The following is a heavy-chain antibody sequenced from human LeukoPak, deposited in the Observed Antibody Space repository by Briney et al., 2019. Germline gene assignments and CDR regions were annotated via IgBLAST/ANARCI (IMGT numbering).Heavy chain of an antibody. Sequence: SETLSLTCAVYGGSFSGYYWSWIRQPSGKGLEWIGEINHSGSTNYNPSLKSRVTISVDTSKNQFSLKLSSVTAADTAVYYCAKDRFITMVRGVLDYWGQGTLVTVSS. CDR3: AKDRFITMVRGVLDY. CDR2: INHSGST. D-gene: IGHD3-10*01. CDR1: GGSFSGYY. V-gene: IGHV4-34*01. J-gene: IGHJ4*02.